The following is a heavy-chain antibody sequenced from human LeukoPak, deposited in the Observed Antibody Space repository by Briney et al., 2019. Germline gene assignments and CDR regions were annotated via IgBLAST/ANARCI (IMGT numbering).Heavy chain of an antibody. CDR2: IYSSGTT. CDR1: SGPMHSYY. V-gene: IGHV4-4*07. D-gene: IGHD2-15*01. CDR3: ARALRSGDYFDY. J-gene: IGHJ4*02. Sequence: SETLSLTCTVSSGPMHSYYWSWIRQPAGKGLEWIGRIYSSGTTKYNPSLKSRVTISVDKSKNQFSLKLSSVTAADTAVYYCARALRSGDYFDYWGQGTLVTVSS.